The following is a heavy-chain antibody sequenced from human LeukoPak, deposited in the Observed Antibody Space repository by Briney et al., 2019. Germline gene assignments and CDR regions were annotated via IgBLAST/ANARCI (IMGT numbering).Heavy chain of an antibody. Sequence: GGSLGLSCAASGFTFSSYAMSWVRQAPGKELEWVSAISGSGGSTYYADSVKGRFTISRDNSKNTLYLQMNSLRAEDTAVYYCAKVGDTVTSRYYYYGMDVWGQGTTVTVSS. CDR3: AKVGDTVTSRYYYYGMDV. CDR2: ISGSGGST. CDR1: GFTFSSYA. J-gene: IGHJ6*02. V-gene: IGHV3-23*01. D-gene: IGHD4-17*01.